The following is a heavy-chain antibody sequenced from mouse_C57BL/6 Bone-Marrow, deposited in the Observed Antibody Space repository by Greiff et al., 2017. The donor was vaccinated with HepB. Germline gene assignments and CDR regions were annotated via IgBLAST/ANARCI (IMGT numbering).Heavy chain of an antibody. CDR3: ASDGSYAMDC. Sequence: QVQLQQPGAELVMPGASVKLSCKASGYTFTSYWMHWVKQRPGQGLEWIGEIDPSDSYTNYNQKFKGKSTLTVDKSSSTAYMQLSSLTSEDSAVYYCASDGSYAMDCWGQGTSVTVSS. D-gene: IGHD2-3*01. CDR2: IDPSDSYT. V-gene: IGHV1-69*01. J-gene: IGHJ4*01. CDR1: GYTFTSYW.